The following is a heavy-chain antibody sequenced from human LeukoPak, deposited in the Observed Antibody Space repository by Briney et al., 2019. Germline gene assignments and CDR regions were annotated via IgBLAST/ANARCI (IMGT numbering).Heavy chain of an antibody. Sequence: GVSLRLSCAASGLTFSGYSMNWVRQAPGKGLEWVSSISSSSSYIYYADSVKGRFTISRDNAKNSLYLQMNSLRAEDTAVYYCAREATVNIVVVPAPNWFDPWGQGTLVTVSS. D-gene: IGHD2-2*01. CDR3: AREATVNIVVVPAPNWFDP. CDR1: GLTFSGYS. CDR2: ISSSSSYI. J-gene: IGHJ5*02. V-gene: IGHV3-21*01.